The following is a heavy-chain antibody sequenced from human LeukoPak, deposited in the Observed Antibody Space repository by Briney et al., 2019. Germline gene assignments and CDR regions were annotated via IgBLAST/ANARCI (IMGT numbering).Heavy chain of an antibody. V-gene: IGHV1-2*02. Sequence: ASVKVSCKSSGYTFTDCYMHWVRQAPGQGLEWMGWINPNSGGTNYAQKLQRRVTMTRDTSVSTALMQLNRQRSHDTAKYYCAREGYCSSPSCYARFDPRGQGTLVTVSS. J-gene: IGHJ5*02. CDR2: INPNSGGT. D-gene: IGHD2-2*01. CDR3: AREGYCSSPSCYARFDP. CDR1: GYTFTDCY.